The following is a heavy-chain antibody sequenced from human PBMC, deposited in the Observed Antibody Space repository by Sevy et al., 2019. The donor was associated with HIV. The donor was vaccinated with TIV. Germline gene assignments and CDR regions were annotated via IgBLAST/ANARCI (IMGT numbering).Heavy chain of an antibody. J-gene: IGHJ4*02. CDR1: GFTFSTYW. V-gene: IGHV3-7*03. CDR3: AGGNSGSFDY. D-gene: IGHD3-22*01. Sequence: GGSLRLSCAASGFTFSTYWMHWVRQAPGKGLEWVANIKQDESEKYHVASVKGRFTISRDNAKNSLYLQRNSLRPGDTAVYYCAGGNSGSFDYWGQGTLVTVSS. CDR2: IKQDESEK.